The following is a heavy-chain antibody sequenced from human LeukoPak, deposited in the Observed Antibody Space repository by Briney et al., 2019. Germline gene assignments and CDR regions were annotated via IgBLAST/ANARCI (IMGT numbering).Heavy chain of an antibody. V-gene: IGHV3-30*02. Sequence: GGSLRLSCAASGFTFSTSAMHWVRQAPGKGLEWVAFIKFDGSNKYYADSVKGRFTISRDNSKNTLYLQLNTLRAEDTAVYYCAGGYSFGFASWGQGTLVTVSS. CDR1: GFTFSTSA. CDR3: AGGYSFGFAS. J-gene: IGHJ4*02. CDR2: IKFDGSNK. D-gene: IGHD5-18*01.